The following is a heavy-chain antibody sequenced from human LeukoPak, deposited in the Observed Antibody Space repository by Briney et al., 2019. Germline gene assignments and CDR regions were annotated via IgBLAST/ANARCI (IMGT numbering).Heavy chain of an antibody. D-gene: IGHD6-19*01. V-gene: IGHV4-59*01. Sequence: SETLSLTCTVSGGSITTYYWTWIRQTPGKGLEWIGYINYSGSTNYNPSLKSRVTISIDTSKKQISLKLSSVTAADTAMYYCASHSSGWSGALDIWGQGTIVTVSS. CDR3: ASHSSGWSGALDI. J-gene: IGHJ3*02. CDR2: INYSGST. CDR1: GGSITTYY.